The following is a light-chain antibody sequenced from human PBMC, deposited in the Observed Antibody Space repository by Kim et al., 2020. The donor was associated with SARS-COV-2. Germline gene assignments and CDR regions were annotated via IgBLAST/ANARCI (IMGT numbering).Light chain of an antibody. V-gene: IGLV2-14*03. CDR1: SSDVGGYTY. Sequence: QSITISCTGTSSDVGGYTYVSWYQQHPGKAPNLMIYDVSNRPSGVSNRFSGSKSGNTASLTISGLQAEDEADYYCSSYTSSSTWVFGGGTQLTVL. CDR2: DVS. CDR3: SSYTSSSTWV. J-gene: IGLJ3*02.